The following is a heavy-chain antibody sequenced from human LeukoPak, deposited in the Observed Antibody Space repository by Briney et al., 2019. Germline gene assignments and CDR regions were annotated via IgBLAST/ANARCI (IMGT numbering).Heavy chain of an antibody. V-gene: IGHV1-46*01. Sequence: ASVKVSCKASGYTFSRYHMSWVPQAPGQGLEWMGIINPSGSSASYTQKFQGRVTMTRDTSTSTVYLDLSSLRSEDTAVYYCARMTTGVLDYWGQGTLVTVSS. D-gene: IGHD1-1*01. CDR3: ARMTTGVLDY. CDR2: INPSGSSA. CDR1: GYTFSRYH. J-gene: IGHJ4*02.